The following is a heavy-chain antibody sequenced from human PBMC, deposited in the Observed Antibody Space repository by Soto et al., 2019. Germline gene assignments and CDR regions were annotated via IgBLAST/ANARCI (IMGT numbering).Heavy chain of an antibody. CDR3: ERKGKTGPTSGWDF. Sequence: PGGSLRLSCAASGFTFSSYWMHWVRQAPGKGLVWVSRINSDGSSTSYADSVKGRFTISRDNAKNTLYLQMNSLRAEDTAVYYCERKGKTGPTSGWDFGAKGTRDPVPS. D-gene: IGHD1-26*01. CDR1: GFTFSSYW. CDR2: INSDGSST. V-gene: IGHV3-74*01. J-gene: IGHJ6*04.